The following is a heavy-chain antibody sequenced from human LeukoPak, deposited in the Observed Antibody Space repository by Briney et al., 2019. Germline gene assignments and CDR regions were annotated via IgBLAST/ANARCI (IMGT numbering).Heavy chain of an antibody. CDR3: ARSPPYIAVALSDY. V-gene: IGHV1-18*01. J-gene: IGHJ4*02. D-gene: IGHD6-19*01. Sequence: GASVKVSCKASGYTFTSYGISWVRQAPGQGLEWMGWISAYDGHTNFAQKLQGRVTMTTDTSTSTAYMDLRSLRPDDTAVYYCARSPPYIAVALSDYWGQGTLVTVSS. CDR2: ISAYDGHT. CDR1: GYTFTSYG.